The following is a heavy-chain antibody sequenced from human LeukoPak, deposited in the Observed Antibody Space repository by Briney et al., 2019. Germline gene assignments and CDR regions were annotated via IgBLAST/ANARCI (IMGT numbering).Heavy chain of an antibody. D-gene: IGHD2-15*01. CDR1: GGSISSTSYY. CDR2: IYYNGNT. V-gene: IGHV4-39*07. J-gene: IGHJ5*02. Sequence: SETLSLTCSVSGGSISSTSYYWGWIRQPPGKGLEWIGNIYYNGNTYYSPSLKSRVTMSLDRSKNQFSLMLSSVTAADTAVYYCARRGRGIVVVVAATRRNWFDPWGQGTLVTVSS. CDR3: ARRGRGIVVVVAATRRNWFDP.